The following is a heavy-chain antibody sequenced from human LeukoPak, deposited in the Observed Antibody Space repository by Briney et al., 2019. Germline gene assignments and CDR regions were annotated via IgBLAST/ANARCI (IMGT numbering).Heavy chain of an antibody. Sequence: ASVKVSCKASGYSFTCYHIHWGRQAPGQGLEWMGWINPNSGGTNFAQKFTARVTLTRDTSISTVYMELSSLRSDDTAIYYCARDSNQDYGGNSADHWGQGTLVTVSS. J-gene: IGHJ4*02. CDR3: ARDSNQDYGGNSADH. D-gene: IGHD4-23*01. CDR1: GYSFTCYH. CDR2: INPNSGGT. V-gene: IGHV1-2*02.